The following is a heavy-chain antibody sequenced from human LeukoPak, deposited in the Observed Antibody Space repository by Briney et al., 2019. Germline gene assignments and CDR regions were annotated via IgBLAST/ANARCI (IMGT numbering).Heavy chain of an antibody. CDR3: ARDSPYGA. CDR2: IYSNGNT. V-gene: IGHV3-66*01. J-gene: IGHJ5*02. D-gene: IGHD4-17*01. CDR1: GFTVSSNH. Sequence: PGGSLRLSCEASGFTVSSNHMSWVRQAPGKGLEWVSVIYSNGNTYYADSVKGRFTISRDISKNTLYLQMNSLRAEDTAVYYCARDSPYGAWGQGTLVTVSS.